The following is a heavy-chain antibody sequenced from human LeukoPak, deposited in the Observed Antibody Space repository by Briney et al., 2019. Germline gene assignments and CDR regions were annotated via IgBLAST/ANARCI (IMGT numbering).Heavy chain of an antibody. V-gene: IGHV4-34*01. J-gene: IGHJ6*01. CDR3: ARGPYGGWYVVGYYYYGMYG. D-gene: IGHD6-19*01. CDR1: GLSFSGYY. Sequence: SETLSLTCAAYGLSFSGYYWSWIRQPPGKGLEWIGEINHSGSTNYNPSLKSRVTISVGTSKNLFCLKLSSVTAAGTAVYYCARGPYGGWYVVGYYYYGMYGGRLRRTVTV. CDR2: INHSGST.